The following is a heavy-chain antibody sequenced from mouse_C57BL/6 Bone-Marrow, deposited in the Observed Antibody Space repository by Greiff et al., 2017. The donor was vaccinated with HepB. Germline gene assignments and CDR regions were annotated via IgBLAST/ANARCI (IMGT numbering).Heavy chain of an antibody. V-gene: IGHV1-59*01. Sequence: QVQLQQPGAELVRPGTSVKLSCKASGYTFTSYWMHWVKQRPGQGLEWIGVIDPSDSYTNYNQKFKGKATLTVDTSSSTAYMQLSSLTAEDSAVYYCARELGYAMDYWGQGTSVTVSS. D-gene: IGHD4-1*01. CDR1: GYTFTSYW. CDR2: IDPSDSYT. J-gene: IGHJ4*01. CDR3: ARELGYAMDY.